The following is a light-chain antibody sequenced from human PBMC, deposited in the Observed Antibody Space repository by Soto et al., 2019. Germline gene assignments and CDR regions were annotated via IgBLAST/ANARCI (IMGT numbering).Light chain of an antibody. J-gene: IGLJ1*01. V-gene: IGLV2-11*01. CDR3: FSYAGSDTFV. Sequence: QSALTQPRSVSGSPGQSVTISCTGTSSDVGGYSYVSWYQQHPGKATKLMIYDVTTRPSGIPDRFSGSKSGNTASLTISGLQAEDEADYYCFSYAGSDTFVFGTGTKLTVL. CDR1: SSDVGGYSY. CDR2: DVT.